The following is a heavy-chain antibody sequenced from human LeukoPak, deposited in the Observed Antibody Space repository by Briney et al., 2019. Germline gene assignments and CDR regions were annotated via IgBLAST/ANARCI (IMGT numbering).Heavy chain of an antibody. CDR3: ARRIAAAGTFDY. V-gene: IGHV1-18*01. Sequence: ASVKVSCKASGYTFTSYGISWVRQAPGQGLEWMGWISAYNGNTNYAQKLQGRVTMATDTSTSTAYMELRSLRSDDTAVYYCARRIAAAGTFDYWGQGTLVTVSS. D-gene: IGHD6-13*01. CDR1: GYTFTSYG. CDR2: ISAYNGNT. J-gene: IGHJ4*02.